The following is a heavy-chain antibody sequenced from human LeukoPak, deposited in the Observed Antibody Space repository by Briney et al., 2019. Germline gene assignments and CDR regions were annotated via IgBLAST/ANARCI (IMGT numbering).Heavy chain of an antibody. CDR3: ARVGIAYYYDSSGYYTDF. D-gene: IGHD3-22*01. CDR1: GFTFSSYS. Sequence: PGGSLRLSCAASGFTFSSYSMNWVRQAPGKGLEWVSYISSSSSIYYADSVKGRFTISRDNAKNSLYLQMNSLRAEDTAVYYCARVGIAYYYDSSGYYTDFWGQGTLVTVSS. J-gene: IGHJ4*02. V-gene: IGHV3-48*04. CDR2: ISSSSSI.